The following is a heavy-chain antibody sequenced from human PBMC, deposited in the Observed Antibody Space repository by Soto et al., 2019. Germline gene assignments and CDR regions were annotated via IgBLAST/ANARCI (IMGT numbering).Heavy chain of an antibody. CDR3: GEGSPCSNGSSGDPFDY. CDR1: GFTFSSYA. V-gene: IGHV3-23*01. Sequence: GGSLRLSCAASGFTFSSYAMSWVRQAPGQGLKWVSAISGSGGSTYYADSVKGRCTISRDNSKNTLYLQMNSLRGEDTAAYYCGEGSPCSNGSSGDPFDYWGQGTLVTVSS. CDR2: ISGSGGST. D-gene: IGHD2-21*01. J-gene: IGHJ4*02.